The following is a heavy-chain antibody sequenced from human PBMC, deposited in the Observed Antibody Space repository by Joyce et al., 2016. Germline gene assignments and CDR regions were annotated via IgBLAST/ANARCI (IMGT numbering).Heavy chain of an antibody. CDR3: AREVAHIEHYFDY. J-gene: IGHJ4*02. CDR1: GGFISSGPYS. Sequence: QVQLQESGPGLVKPSQTLSLTCTVSGGFISSGPYSWSWIRQHPGKGLEWIVFIYYSGSTYYNPSLQSRVTISVDTSKNQVSLKLGSVTAADTAVYYCAREVAHIEHYFDYWGQGTLVTVSS. CDR2: IYYSGST. V-gene: IGHV4-31*03.